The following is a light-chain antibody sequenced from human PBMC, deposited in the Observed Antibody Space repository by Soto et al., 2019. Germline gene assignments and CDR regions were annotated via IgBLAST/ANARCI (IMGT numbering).Light chain of an antibody. Sequence: DIQMTQSPSSLSASVGDRVTITCRASQSISSDVNWYQQKPGRAPKLLIYAASSVQSGVPSRFSGSGSGTDFTLTISSLQPEDFATYYCQQSYSTPRTFGQGAKVDIK. V-gene: IGKV1-39*01. CDR3: QQSYSTPRT. CDR2: AAS. J-gene: IGKJ1*01. CDR1: QSISSD.